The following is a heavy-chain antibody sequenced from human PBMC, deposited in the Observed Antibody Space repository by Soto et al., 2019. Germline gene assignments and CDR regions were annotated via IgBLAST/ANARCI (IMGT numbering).Heavy chain of an antibody. D-gene: IGHD3-3*01. CDR2: IYHSGST. CDR1: GASISSGDYY. V-gene: IGHV4-30-4*01. Sequence: PSETLSLTCTVSGASISSGDYYWSWIRQPPGKGLEWIGYIYHSGSTYYNPSLKSRGSMSLDTSKNQFSLKLSSVTAADTAVYFCARGSLGIFGVPDYFDYWGQGTLVTVSS. CDR3: ARGSLGIFGVPDYFDY. J-gene: IGHJ4*02.